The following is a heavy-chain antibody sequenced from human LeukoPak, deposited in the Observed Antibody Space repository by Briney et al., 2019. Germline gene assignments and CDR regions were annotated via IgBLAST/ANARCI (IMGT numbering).Heavy chain of an antibody. V-gene: IGHV3-11*01. J-gene: IGHJ6*02. D-gene: IGHD3-10*01. CDR1: GFTFSDYY. CDR3: AREVGMVRGVISHYYYGMDV. CDR2: ISSSGSTI. Sequence: GGSLRLSCAASGFTFSDYYMSWIRQAPGKGLEWVSYISSSGSTIYYADSVKGRFAISRDNAKNSLYLQMNSLRAEDTAVYYCAREVGMVRGVISHYYYGMDVWGQGTTVTVSS.